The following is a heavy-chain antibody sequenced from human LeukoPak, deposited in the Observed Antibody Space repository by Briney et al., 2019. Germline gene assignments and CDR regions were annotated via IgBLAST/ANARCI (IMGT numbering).Heavy chain of an antibody. J-gene: IGHJ3*02. Sequence: SGTLSLTCTVSGGSVSSYCWSWIRQPPGKGLERIGYINYGGSTNYNPSLKSRVTISGDTSKNQFVLRLSAVTAADTAVYYCARDKRYSAYDSGDAFDIWGQGTMVTVSS. CDR2: INYGGST. D-gene: IGHD5-12*01. CDR3: ARDKRYSAYDSGDAFDI. CDR1: GGSVSSYC. V-gene: IGHV4-59*02.